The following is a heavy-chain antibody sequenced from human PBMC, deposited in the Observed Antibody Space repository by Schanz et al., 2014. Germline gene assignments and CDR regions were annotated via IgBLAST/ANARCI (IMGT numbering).Heavy chain of an antibody. CDR3: ARDTTWRLDL. D-gene: IGHD1-1*01. J-gene: IGHJ2*01. CDR2: IYISGST. CDR1: GGSISSGVHY. V-gene: IGHV4-61*02. Sequence: QVLLQESGPVLVKPSETLSLTCTVSGGSISSGVHYWSWVRQPAGRGLEWIGRIYISGSTRFNPSRKRRVTMSLDTSKNQVSRTRRSVTAADTAVYYCARDTTWRLDLWGRGTLVTVSS.